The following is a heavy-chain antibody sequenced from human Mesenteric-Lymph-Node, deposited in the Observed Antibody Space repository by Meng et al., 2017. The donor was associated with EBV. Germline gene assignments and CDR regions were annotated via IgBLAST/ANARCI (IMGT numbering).Heavy chain of an antibody. D-gene: IGHD1-1*01. CDR3: VKGGTGIVMDLDY. Sequence: EIQVVESGGGVVQPGGALRLSCAASEFIFDDYTMHWVRQAPGKGLEWVSLINWDASSTHYTDSVKGRFTISRDNSKNSLYLQMNSLRSEDTTFYYCVKGGTGIVMDLDYWGQGTLVTVSS. CDR2: INWDASST. CDR1: EFIFDDYT. J-gene: IGHJ4*02. V-gene: IGHV3-43*01.